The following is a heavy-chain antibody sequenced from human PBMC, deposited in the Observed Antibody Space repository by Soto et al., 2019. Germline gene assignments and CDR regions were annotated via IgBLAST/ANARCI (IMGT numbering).Heavy chain of an antibody. CDR2: IYWDDDK. D-gene: IGHD2-21*02. V-gene: IGHV2-5*02. CDR3: THSRCGGDCHQSYASHYYYGLDV. J-gene: IGHJ6*02. CDR1: GFSLSTGGVG. Sequence: QITLKESGPTLVKPTQTLTLTCTFSGFSLSTGGVGVGWIRQPPGKALEWLALIYWDDDKRYSPSLKSRLTINKDTSNNQVVLTLTNMDPVDTATYYCTHSRCGGDCHQSYASHYYYGLDVWGQGTTVTVSS.